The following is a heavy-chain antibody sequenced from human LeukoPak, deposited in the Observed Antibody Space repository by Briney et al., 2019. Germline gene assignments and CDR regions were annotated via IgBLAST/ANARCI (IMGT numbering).Heavy chain of an antibody. CDR1: GSTFSSYA. Sequence: GASLRLSCAASGSTFSSYAMSWVRQAPGKGLEWVSAISGSGGSTYYADSVKGRFTISRDNSKNTLYLQMNSLRAEDTAVYYCAKNSWEHDAFDIWGQGTMVTVSS. CDR3: AKNSWEHDAFDI. CDR2: ISGSGGST. D-gene: IGHD1-26*01. J-gene: IGHJ3*02. V-gene: IGHV3-23*01.